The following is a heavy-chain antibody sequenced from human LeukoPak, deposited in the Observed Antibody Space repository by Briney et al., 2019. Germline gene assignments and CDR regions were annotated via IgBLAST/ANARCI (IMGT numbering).Heavy chain of an antibody. CDR1: GGSISKQY. Sequence: SETLSLTCTVSGGSISKQYWTWVRQSAGKGLEWIGRIYGDGTITYNPSLRSRVTMSVDTSKNQFSLKLSSVTAADTAVYYCARDRYYYISGSYRLFDYWGQGTLVTVSS. D-gene: IGHD3-10*01. J-gene: IGHJ4*02. CDR3: ARDRYYYISGSYRLFDY. V-gene: IGHV4-4*07. CDR2: IYGDGTI.